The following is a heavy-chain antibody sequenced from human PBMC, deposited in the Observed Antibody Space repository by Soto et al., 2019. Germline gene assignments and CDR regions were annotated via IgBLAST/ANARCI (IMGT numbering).Heavy chain of an antibody. D-gene: IGHD6-13*01. V-gene: IGHV3-7*01. CDR3: ARFAGQNSCSGSWPYGFDV. J-gene: IGHJ3*01. Sequence: EVQLVESGGDLVQPGGSLRLSCAASGFTFSCYWMSWVRQAPGKGLEWVANIKQDGNEKYYVDSVKGRFTISRDNAKNSLYLQMNSLRAEDTAVYFCARFAGQNSCSGSWPYGFDVWGQGTMVTVSS. CDR1: GFTFSCYW. CDR2: IKQDGNEK.